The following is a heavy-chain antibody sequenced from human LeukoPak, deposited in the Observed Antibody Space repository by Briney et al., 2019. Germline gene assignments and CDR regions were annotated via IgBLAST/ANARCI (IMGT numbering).Heavy chain of an antibody. CDR1: GGTFSSYA. CDR2: IIPILGIA. V-gene: IGHV1-69*04. Sequence: ASVKVSCKASGGTFSSYAISWVRQAPGQGLEWMGRIIPILGIANYAQKFQGRVTITADKSTSTAYMELSSLRSEDTAVYYCARAYQLLPYYFDYWGQGTLVTVSS. CDR3: ARAYQLLPYYFDY. J-gene: IGHJ4*02. D-gene: IGHD2-2*01.